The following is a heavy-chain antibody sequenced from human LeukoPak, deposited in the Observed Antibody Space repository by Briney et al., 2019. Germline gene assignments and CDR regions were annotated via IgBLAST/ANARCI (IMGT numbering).Heavy chain of an antibody. J-gene: IGHJ4*02. V-gene: IGHV3-74*01. Sequence: GSLRLSCAASGFTFSDYNMNWVRQAPGKGLVWVSRINADGSTTSYADSVRGRFTISRDNAKNTLYLQMNSLRAEDTAVYYCATLISGWSLYWGQGTLVTVSS. CDR3: ATLISGWSLY. CDR1: GFTFSDYN. D-gene: IGHD6-19*01. CDR2: INADGSTT.